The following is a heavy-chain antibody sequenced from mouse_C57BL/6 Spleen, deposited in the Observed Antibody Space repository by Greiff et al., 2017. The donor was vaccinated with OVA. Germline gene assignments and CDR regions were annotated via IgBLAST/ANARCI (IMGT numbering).Heavy chain of an antibody. CDR3: ARGGYDLFFDY. Sequence: EVQLVESGPGMVKPSQSLSLTCTVTGYSITSGYDWHWIRHFPGNKLEWMGYISYSGSTNYNPSLKSRISITHDTSKNHFFLKLNSVTTEDTATYYCARGGYDLFFDYWGQGTTLTVSS. D-gene: IGHD2-14*01. J-gene: IGHJ2*01. CDR1: GYSITSGYD. V-gene: IGHV3-1*01. CDR2: ISYSGST.